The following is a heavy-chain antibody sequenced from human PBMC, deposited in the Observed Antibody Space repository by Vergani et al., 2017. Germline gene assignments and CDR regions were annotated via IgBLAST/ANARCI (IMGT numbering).Heavy chain of an antibody. CDR3: ARGLATRRENLGYYYYYMDV. CDR2: VISHLEIT. CDR1: GGTFGSHT. V-gene: IGHV1-69*02. D-gene: IGHD6-6*01. J-gene: IGHJ6*03. Sequence: QVQLEQSGPEVKKPRSSVTVSCRASGGTFGSHTISWVRQAPGQGLEWVGRVISHLEITTPAQHLQGRVIITADKSTDTAYMELISLRPEDTAVYYCARGLATRRENLGYYYYYMDVWGKGTTVTVSS.